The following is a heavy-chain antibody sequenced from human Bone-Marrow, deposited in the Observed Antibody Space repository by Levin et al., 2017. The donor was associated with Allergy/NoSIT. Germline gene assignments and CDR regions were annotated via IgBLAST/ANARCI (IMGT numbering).Heavy chain of an antibody. J-gene: IGHJ4*02. CDR3: AKDFGGYAGAFDY. CDR2: ISYDGSNK. V-gene: IGHV3-30*18. D-gene: IGHD5-12*01. CDR1: GFTFSSYG. Sequence: GESLKISCAASGFTFSSYGMHWVRQAPGKGLEWVAVISYDGSNKYYADSVKGRFTISRDNSKNTLYLQMNSLRAEDTAVYYCAKDFGGYAGAFDYWGQGTLVTVSS.